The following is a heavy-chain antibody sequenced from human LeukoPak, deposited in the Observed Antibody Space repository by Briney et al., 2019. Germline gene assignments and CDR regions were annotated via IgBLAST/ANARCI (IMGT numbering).Heavy chain of an antibody. CDR1: GYSFTTYN. CDR2: ISPSGGTT. V-gene: IGHV1-46*01. CDR3: ARKAGYPYGMDV. Sequence: ASVKVSCKASGYSFTTYNMHWVRQAPGQGVEWMGIISPSGGTTGYAQKFQGRVTMTRDTSTSTVYMELSSLRSEDTAVYYCARKAGYPYGMDVWGRGTTVTVSS. D-gene: IGHD5-18*01. J-gene: IGHJ6*02.